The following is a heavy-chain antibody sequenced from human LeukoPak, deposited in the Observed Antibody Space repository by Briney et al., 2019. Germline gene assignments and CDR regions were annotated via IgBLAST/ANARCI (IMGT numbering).Heavy chain of an antibody. V-gene: IGHV1-2*02. CDR2: INPNSGGT. CDR1: GYTFTGYY. D-gene: IGHD4-17*01. J-gene: IGHJ3*02. Sequence: ASVKVSCMASGYTFTGYYMHWVRQAPGQGLEWMGWINPNSGGTNYAQKFQGRVTMTRDTSISTAYMELSRLRSDDTAVYYCARTTVTTGGAFDIWGQGTMVTVSS. CDR3: ARTTVTTGGAFDI.